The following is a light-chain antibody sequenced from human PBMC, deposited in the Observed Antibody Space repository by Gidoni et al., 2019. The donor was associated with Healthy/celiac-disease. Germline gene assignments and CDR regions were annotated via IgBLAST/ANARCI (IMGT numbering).Light chain of an antibody. CDR1: QVISSY. V-gene: IGKV1-8*01. CDR2: AAS. CDR3: QQYYSYPLT. J-gene: IGKJ4*01. Sequence: AVRITQSPSSLAASTGDRVTLTCRASQVISSYLAWYQQKPGKAPKLLIYAASTLQSGVPSRFSGSGSGTDFTLTISCLQSEDFAAYYCQQYYSYPLTFGGGTKVEIK.